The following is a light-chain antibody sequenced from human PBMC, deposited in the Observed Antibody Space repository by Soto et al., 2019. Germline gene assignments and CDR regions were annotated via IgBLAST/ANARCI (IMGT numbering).Light chain of an antibody. Sequence: SYELTQPPSVSVAPGQTARITCGGNDIARKTVHWYQQKPGQAPVLVVYDDDERPSGIPERFSGSNSGNTATLTISRVEAGDEADYYCRVWDISSDHHVFGTGTKLTVL. CDR3: RVWDISSDHHV. CDR1: DIARKT. J-gene: IGLJ1*01. V-gene: IGLV3-21*02. CDR2: DDD.